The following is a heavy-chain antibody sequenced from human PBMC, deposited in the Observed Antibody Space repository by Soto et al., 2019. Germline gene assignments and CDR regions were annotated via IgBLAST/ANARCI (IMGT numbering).Heavy chain of an antibody. CDR3: ARGSLNWNYAPIVFFDY. D-gene: IGHD1-7*01. J-gene: IGHJ4*02. CDR1: GGTFSSYA. V-gene: IGHV1-69*01. Sequence: QVQLVQSGAEVKKPGSSVKVSCKASGGTFSSYAISWVRQAPGQGLEWMGGIIPIFGTANYAQKFQGRVTIPADESTSTAYMELSSLRSEDTAVYYCARGSLNWNYAPIVFFDYWGQGTLVTVSS. CDR2: IIPIFGTA.